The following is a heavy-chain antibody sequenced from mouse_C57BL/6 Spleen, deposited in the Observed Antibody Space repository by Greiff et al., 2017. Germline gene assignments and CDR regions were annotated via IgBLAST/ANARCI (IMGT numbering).Heavy chain of an antibody. CDR2: IDPSDSYP. CDR1: GYTFTSYW. V-gene: IGHV1-69*01. CDR3: AIHGMVDY. J-gene: IGHJ4*01. D-gene: IGHD1-1*01. Sequence: QVQLQQPGAELVMPGASVKLSCKASGYTFTSYWMHWVKQRPGQGLEWIGEIDPSDSYPNYNQKFKGKSTLTVAKSSSTAYMQLSSLTSEDSAVYYCAIHGMVDYWGQGPSVPVSS.